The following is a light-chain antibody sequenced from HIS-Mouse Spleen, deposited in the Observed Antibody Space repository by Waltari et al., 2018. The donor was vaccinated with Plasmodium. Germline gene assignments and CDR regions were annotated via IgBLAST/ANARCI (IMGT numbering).Light chain of an antibody. CDR3: CSYAGSYTWV. V-gene: IGLV2-11*01. CDR2: DVS. CDR1: SRDVVGYYY. Sequence: QSALTQPRSVSVSPGQSVTLSCPGTSRDVVGYYYVSWYQQHPGKAPKIMIYDVSKRPSGVPDRFSGSKSGNTASLTISGLQAEDEADYYCCSYAGSYTWVFGGGTKLTVL. J-gene: IGLJ3*02.